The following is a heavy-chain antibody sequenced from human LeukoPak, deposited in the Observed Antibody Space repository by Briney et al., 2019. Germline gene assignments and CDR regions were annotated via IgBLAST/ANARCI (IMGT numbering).Heavy chain of an antibody. CDR3: ARGKLFPAY. CDR1: GFAFSSYA. J-gene: IGHJ4*02. V-gene: IGHV3-48*03. CDR2: ISTGGSTI. Sequence: GGSLRLSCAASGFAFSSYAMSWVRQAPGKGLEWVSYISTGGSTIYYADSVKGRFTISRDNAKNSLYLQMNSLRAEDTAVYYCARGKLFPAYWGQGTLVTVSS.